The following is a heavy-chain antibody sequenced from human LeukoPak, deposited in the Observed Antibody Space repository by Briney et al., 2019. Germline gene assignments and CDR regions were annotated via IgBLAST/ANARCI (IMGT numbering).Heavy chain of an antibody. CDR1: GGSISSYY. V-gene: IGHV4-59*04. J-gene: IGHJ4*02. Sequence: SETLSLTCTVSGGSISSYYWSWIRQPPGKGLEWIGNIYYSGSAYYNPALKSRVTMSVETSKNQFSLKLSSVTAADTAVYYCARKPIVNSAWYYFDYWGQGTLVTVSS. D-gene: IGHD3-22*01. CDR2: IYYSGSA. CDR3: ARKPIVNSAWYYFDY.